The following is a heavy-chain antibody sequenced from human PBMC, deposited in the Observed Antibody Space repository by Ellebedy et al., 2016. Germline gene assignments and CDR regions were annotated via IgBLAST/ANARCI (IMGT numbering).Heavy chain of an antibody. D-gene: IGHD3-3*02. CDR2: ISSSSSYI. J-gene: IGHJ3*02. V-gene: IGHV3-21*01. CDR1: GFTFNIAG. CDR3: VRDMAFSAVDI. Sequence: GESLKISXAASGFTFNIAGMNWVRQAPGKGLEWVSSISSSSSYIYYADSVKGRFTISRDNSKNTLYLQMNSLRAEDTAVYYCVRDMAFSAVDIWGQGTTVTVSS.